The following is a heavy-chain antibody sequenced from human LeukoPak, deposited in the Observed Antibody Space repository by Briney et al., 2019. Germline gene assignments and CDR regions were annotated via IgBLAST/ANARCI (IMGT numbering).Heavy chain of an antibody. D-gene: IGHD2-21*02. CDR1: GFTFSSYT. V-gene: IGHV3-21*01. J-gene: IGHJ4*01. Sequence: GGSLRLSCAASGFTFSSYTMNWVRQAPGKGLEWVSSIAGSSGYISYADSVKGRFTISRDNAKKSLYLQMTSLTAEDTAVYYCARDRGVYCGGDCYLGFDYWGRGTLVTVSS. CDR3: ARDRGVYCGGDCYLGFDY. CDR2: IAGSSGYI.